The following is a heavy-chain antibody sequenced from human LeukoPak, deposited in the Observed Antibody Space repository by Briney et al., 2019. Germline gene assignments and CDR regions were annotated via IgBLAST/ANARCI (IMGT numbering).Heavy chain of an antibody. CDR2: ISGSGGST. D-gene: IGHD3-10*01. Sequence: GGSLRLSCAASGFTFSSYAMSWVRQAPGKGLEWVSAISGSGGSTYYADSVKGRFTISRDNSKNTLYLQMNSLRAEHTAVYYCAKDFKYYYGSGSFNWFGPWGQGTLVTVSS. J-gene: IGHJ5*02. CDR3: AKDFKYYYGSGSFNWFGP. V-gene: IGHV3-23*01. CDR1: GFTFSSYA.